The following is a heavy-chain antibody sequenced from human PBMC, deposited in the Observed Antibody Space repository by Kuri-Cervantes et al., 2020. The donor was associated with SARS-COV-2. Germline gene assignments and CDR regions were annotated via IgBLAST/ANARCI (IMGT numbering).Heavy chain of an antibody. J-gene: IGHJ4*02. CDR1: GGSISSHY. CDR3: ARDDVHSSSWDFDY. CDR2: IYYSGST. V-gene: IGHV4-59*11. Sequence: GSLRLSCTVSGGSISSHYWSWIRQPPGKGLEWIGYIYYSGSTTYNPSLKSRVTISVDTSKNQFSLKVSSVTAADTAVYYCARDDVHSSSWDFDYWGQGTLVTVSS. D-gene: IGHD6-13*01.